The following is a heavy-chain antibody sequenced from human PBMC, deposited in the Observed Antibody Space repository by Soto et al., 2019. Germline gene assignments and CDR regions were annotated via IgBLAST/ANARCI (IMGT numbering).Heavy chain of an antibody. Sequence: SETLSLTCTVSGVSINSGDNFWSWIRQPPGKGLEWMGYIYYTGSTYYNPSLNRRITMSVDMSKNQFSLRLTSVTAAETALYFCARAEFNSVWFPFDSWGEGAPVTVS. J-gene: IGHJ4*02. CDR1: GVSINSGDNF. D-gene: IGHD6-19*01. CDR2: IYYTGST. CDR3: ARAEFNSVWFPFDS. V-gene: IGHV4-30-4*01.